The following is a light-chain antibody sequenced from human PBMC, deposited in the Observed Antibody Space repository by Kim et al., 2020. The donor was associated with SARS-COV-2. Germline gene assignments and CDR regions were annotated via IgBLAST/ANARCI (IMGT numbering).Light chain of an antibody. CDR1: QSISSH. J-gene: IGKJ3*01. CDR2: AAS. CDR3: QQSYITPFT. V-gene: IGKV1-39*01. Sequence: DIQMTQSPSSLSASVGDRVTITCRTSQSISSHLNWYHQKPGRAPKLLIYAASTLQGGVPSRFSGSGSETDFTLTISSLQPEDFGTYFCQQSYITPFTFGQGTKVDIK.